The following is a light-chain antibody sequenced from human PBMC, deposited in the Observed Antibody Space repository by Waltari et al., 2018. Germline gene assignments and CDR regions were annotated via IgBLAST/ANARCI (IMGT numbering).Light chain of an antibody. Sequence: LSCRASQSVSSNLAWYQQKPGQAPRLLIYGASTRATGIPARFSGSGSGTEFTLTISSLQSEDFAVYYCQQYNNWPPVTFGGGTKVEIK. J-gene: IGKJ4*01. CDR3: QQYNNWPPVT. CDR2: GAS. V-gene: IGKV3-15*01. CDR1: QSVSSN.